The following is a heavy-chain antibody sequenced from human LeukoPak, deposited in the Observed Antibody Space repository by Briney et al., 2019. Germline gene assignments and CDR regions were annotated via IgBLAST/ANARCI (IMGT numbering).Heavy chain of an antibody. CDR2: IYHSGST. CDR1: GGSISSGGYS. Sequence: SETLSLTFAVSGGSISSGGYSWSWIRQPPGKGLEWIGYIYHSGSTYYNPSLKSRVTISVDRSKNQFSLKLSSVTAADTAAYYCPRGPYYYDSSGYYSLFWFDPWGQGTLVTVSS. J-gene: IGHJ5*02. CDR3: PRGPYYYDSSGYYSLFWFDP. D-gene: IGHD3-22*01. V-gene: IGHV4-30-2*01.